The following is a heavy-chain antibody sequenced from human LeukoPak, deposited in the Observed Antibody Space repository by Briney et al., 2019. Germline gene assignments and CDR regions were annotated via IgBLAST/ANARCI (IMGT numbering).Heavy chain of an antibody. Sequence: GGSLRLSCAASGFTFSNYWMTWVRQAPGKGLEWVGNIKQDGSEKYYVDSVKGRFTISRDNAKNSLYLQMNSLRAEDTAVYYCARDFRFLDDYWGQGTLVTVSS. J-gene: IGHJ4*02. V-gene: IGHV3-7*01. D-gene: IGHD3-3*01. CDR3: ARDFRFLDDY. CDR2: IKQDGSEK. CDR1: GFTFSNYW.